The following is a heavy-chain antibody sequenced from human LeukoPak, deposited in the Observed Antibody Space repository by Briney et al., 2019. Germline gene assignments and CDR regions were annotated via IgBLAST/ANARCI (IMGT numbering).Heavy chain of an antibody. CDR2: INHSGST. Sequence: SETLSLTCAVYGGSFSGYYWSWIRQPPGKGLKWIGEINHSGSTNYNPSLKSRVTISVDTSKNQFSLKLSSVTAADTAVYYCARPTWAMTAAAFDYWGQGTLVTVSS. J-gene: IGHJ4*02. V-gene: IGHV4-34*01. D-gene: IGHD2-2*01. CDR3: ARPTWAMTAAAFDY. CDR1: GGSFSGYY.